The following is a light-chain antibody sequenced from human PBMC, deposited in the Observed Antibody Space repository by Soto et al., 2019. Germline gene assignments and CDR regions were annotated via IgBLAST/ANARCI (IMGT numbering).Light chain of an antibody. CDR3: QSYYSSLSGWV. J-gene: IGLJ3*02. V-gene: IGLV1-40*01. Sequence: QSVLTQPPSVSGAPGQRVTISCTGSSSNIGAGYDVHWYQQLPGTAPKLLIYGNSNRPSGVPDRFSGSKSGTSASLAITGLRAEDEADYYCQSYYSSLSGWVFGGGTMLTVL. CDR1: SSNIGAGYD. CDR2: GNS.